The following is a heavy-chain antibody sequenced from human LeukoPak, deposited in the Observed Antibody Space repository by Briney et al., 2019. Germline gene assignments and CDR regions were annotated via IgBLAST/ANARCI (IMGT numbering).Heavy chain of an antibody. CDR3: ARVDSSGYYYYYYGMDV. CDR1: GFTFDDYG. V-gene: IGHV3-20*01. J-gene: IGHJ6*02. D-gene: IGHD3-22*01. CDR2: INWNGGST. Sequence: GRSLRLSCAASGFTFDDYGMSWVRQAPGKGLEWVSGINWNGGSTGYADSVKGRFTISRDNAKNSLYLQMNSLRAEDTALYHCARVDSSGYYYYYYGMDVWGQGTTVTVSS.